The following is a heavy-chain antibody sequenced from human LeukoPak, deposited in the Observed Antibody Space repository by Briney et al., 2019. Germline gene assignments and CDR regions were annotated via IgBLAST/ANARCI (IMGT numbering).Heavy chain of an antibody. V-gene: IGHV1-2*02. CDR1: GYTFTGYY. D-gene: IGHD5-12*01. Sequence: ASVKVSCKASGYTFTGYYMHWVRQAPGQGLEWMGWINPNSGGTNYAQKLQGRVTMTRDTSISTAYMELSRLRSDDTAVYYCARATDIVATIPYFDYWGQGTLVTVSS. J-gene: IGHJ4*02. CDR3: ARATDIVATIPYFDY. CDR2: INPNSGGT.